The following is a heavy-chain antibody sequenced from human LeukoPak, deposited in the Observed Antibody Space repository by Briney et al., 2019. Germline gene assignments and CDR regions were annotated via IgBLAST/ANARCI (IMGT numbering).Heavy chain of an antibody. D-gene: IGHD3-10*01. CDR2: INPSGGST. J-gene: IGHJ5*02. CDR1: GYTFTSYY. V-gene: IGHV1-46*01. CDR3: ATRYYYGSGSYYS. Sequence: ASVKVSCKASGYTFTSYYMHWVRQAPGQGLEWMGIINPSGGSTSYAQKFLGRVTMTRDMSTSTVYMELSSLRSEDTAVYYCATRYYYGSGSYYSWGQGTLVTVSS.